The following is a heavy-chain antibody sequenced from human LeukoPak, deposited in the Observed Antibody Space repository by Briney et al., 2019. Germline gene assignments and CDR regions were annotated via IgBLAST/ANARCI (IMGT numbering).Heavy chain of an antibody. CDR2: IHTSGYT. CDR3: AQEYDFWSGLTDY. V-gene: IGHV4-4*07. Sequence: SETLSLTCTVSGGSFSGYYWSWIRQPAGKGLEWIGRIHTSGYTNYNPSLKSRVTMSVDTPKNQFSLKLSSVTAADTAVYYCAQEYDFWSGLTDYWGQGTLVTVSS. J-gene: IGHJ4*02. CDR1: GGSFSGYY. D-gene: IGHD3-3*01.